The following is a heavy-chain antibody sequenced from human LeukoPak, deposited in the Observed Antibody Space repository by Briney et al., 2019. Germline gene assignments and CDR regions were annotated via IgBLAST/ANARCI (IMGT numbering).Heavy chain of an antibody. CDR1: GYTFTSYG. Sequence: ASVKVSCKASGYTFTSYGISWVRQAPGQGLEWMGWISAYNGNTNYAQKLQGRVTMTTDTSTSTAYMELRSLRSDDTAVYYCAREPADIVVVPAHTHYYYGMDVWGQGTTVTVS. V-gene: IGHV1-18*01. CDR2: ISAYNGNT. J-gene: IGHJ6*02. CDR3: AREPADIVVVPAHTHYYYGMDV. D-gene: IGHD2-2*01.